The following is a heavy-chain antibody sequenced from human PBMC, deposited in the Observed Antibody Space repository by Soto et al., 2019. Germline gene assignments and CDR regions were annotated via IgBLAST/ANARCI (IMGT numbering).Heavy chain of an antibody. Sequence: QVQLVESGGGVVQPGRSLRLSCAASGFTFSSYAMHWVRQAPGKGLEWVAVISYDGSDKYYADSVKGRFTISRDNSKNTLNLQMNSLRADDMAVYYCAKALGELSPESYDYWGRGTLITVSS. CDR1: GFTFSSYA. D-gene: IGHD3-16*02. CDR2: ISYDGSDK. CDR3: AKALGELSPESYDY. J-gene: IGHJ4*02. V-gene: IGHV3-30*18.